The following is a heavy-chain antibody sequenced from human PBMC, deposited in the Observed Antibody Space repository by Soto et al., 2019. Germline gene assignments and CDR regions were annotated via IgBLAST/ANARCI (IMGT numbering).Heavy chain of an antibody. Sequence: PGGSLRLSCAASVFSFSDHNMNWVRQAPGKGLEWISYISTSGGSIYYADSVEGRFTISRDNAKSSLFLQMNSLRAEDTAVYYCARSGNYRLDYWGRGILVTVSS. CDR1: VFSFSDHN. V-gene: IGHV3-48*03. J-gene: IGHJ4*02. CDR2: ISTSGGSI. D-gene: IGHD1-26*01. CDR3: ARSGNYRLDY.